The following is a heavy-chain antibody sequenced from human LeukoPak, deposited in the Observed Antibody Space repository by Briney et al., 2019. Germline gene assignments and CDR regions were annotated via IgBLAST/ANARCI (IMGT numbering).Heavy chain of an antibody. CDR3: AKDGDDCIDF. V-gene: IGHV3-23*01. CDR2: ISGSGGST. CDR1: GFTFSSYA. D-gene: IGHD3-22*01. Sequence: GGSLRLSCAASGFTFSSYAMSWVRQAPGKGLEWVSAISGSGGSTYYADSVKGRFSISRDNSKNTLYLQLNSLRVEDTAVYYCAKDGDDCIDFWGQGTLVTVSS. J-gene: IGHJ4*02.